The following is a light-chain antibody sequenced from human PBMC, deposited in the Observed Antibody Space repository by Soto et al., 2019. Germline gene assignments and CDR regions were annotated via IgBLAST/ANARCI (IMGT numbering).Light chain of an antibody. CDR2: VDS. Sequence: SYELTQPPSVSVAPGQTARITCGENNIESKSVHWYQQRPGQAPVLVIYVDSDRPSGIPDRFSASTSGNTAALTISRVEAGDEADYYCQVWDTISDHYVFGSGTKVNVL. CDR1: NIESKS. J-gene: IGLJ1*01. V-gene: IGLV3-21*02. CDR3: QVWDTISDHYV.